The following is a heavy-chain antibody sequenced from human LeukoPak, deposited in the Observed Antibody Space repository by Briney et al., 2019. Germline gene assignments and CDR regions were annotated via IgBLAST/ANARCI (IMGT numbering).Heavy chain of an antibody. D-gene: IGHD6-13*01. V-gene: IGHV4-59*01. J-gene: IGHJ4*02. CDR3: ARDTVGSSSTFDY. Sequence: PSETLSLTCTVSGGSISSSYWSGIRQPPGKGLDWIGYIHYSGNTNSNPSLKSRVTMSVDTSNNQFSLKLTSVTAADTAVYYCARDTVGSSSTFDYWGQGTLVTVSS. CDR1: GGSISSSY. CDR2: IHYSGNT.